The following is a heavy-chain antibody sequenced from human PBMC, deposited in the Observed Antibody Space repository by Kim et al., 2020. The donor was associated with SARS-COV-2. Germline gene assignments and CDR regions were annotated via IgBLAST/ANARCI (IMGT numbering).Heavy chain of an antibody. CDR1: GGSISSSSYY. Sequence: SETLSLTCTVSGGSISSSSYYWGWIRQPPGKGLEWIGSIYYSGSTYYNPSLKSRVTISVDTSKNQFSLKLSSVTAADTAVYYCARDQAPDYGLDYWGQGTLVTVSS. D-gene: IGHD4-17*01. J-gene: IGHJ4*02. CDR2: IYYSGST. CDR3: ARDQAPDYGLDY. V-gene: IGHV4-39*07.